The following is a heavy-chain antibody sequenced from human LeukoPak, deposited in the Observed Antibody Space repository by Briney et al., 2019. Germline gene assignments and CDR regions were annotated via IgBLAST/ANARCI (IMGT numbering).Heavy chain of an antibody. D-gene: IGHD5-12*01. V-gene: IGHV3-23*01. CDR2: ISGSGGST. CDR3: AKDPGGPGWLQFFDY. Sequence: GGSLRLSCAASGFTFSSYAMGWVRQAPGKGLEWVSAISGSGGSTYYADSVKGRFTISRENSKNRLYVQMNRLRAEDTAVYYCAKDPGGPGWLQFFDYWGQGPLVTVS. J-gene: IGHJ4*02. CDR1: GFTFSSYA.